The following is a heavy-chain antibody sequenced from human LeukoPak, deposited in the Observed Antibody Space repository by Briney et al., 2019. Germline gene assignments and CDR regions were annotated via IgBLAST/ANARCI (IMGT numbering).Heavy chain of an antibody. CDR2: ISAYNGNT. CDR1: GYTFTSYG. CDR3: ARTPYDILTGYYVPNFDY. V-gene: IGHV1-18*01. D-gene: IGHD3-9*01. Sequence: ASVKVSCKASGYTFTSYGISWVRQAPGQGLEWMGWISAYNGNTNYAQKLQGRITMTTDTSTSTAYMELRSLGSDDTAVYYCARTPYDILTGYYVPNFDYWGQGTLVTVSS. J-gene: IGHJ4*02.